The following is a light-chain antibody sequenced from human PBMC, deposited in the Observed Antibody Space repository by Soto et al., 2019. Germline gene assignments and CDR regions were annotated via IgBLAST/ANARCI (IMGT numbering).Light chain of an antibody. CDR2: AAS. CDR1: QAVNGW. CDR3: QQLDSMPIT. J-gene: IGKJ5*01. V-gene: IGKV1-5*01. Sequence: DIQMTQSPSTRSASVGDRVTITCRASQAVNGWLAWYQHKPGKAPSLLIYAASTLQSGVPSRFSGSGSGTDFTLTISSLQPEDSATYYCQQLDSMPITFGQGTRLEI.